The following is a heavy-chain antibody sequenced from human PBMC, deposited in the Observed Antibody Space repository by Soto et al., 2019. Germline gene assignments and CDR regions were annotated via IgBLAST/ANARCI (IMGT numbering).Heavy chain of an antibody. V-gene: IGHV3-23*01. CDR1: GFTFSGYA. D-gene: IGHD3-10*01. J-gene: IGHJ4*02. CDR3: AKVDHIMVRGGLDY. CDR2: ISGSGGST. Sequence: PGGSLRLSCAASGFTFSGYAMGWVRQAPGKGLEWVSAISGSGGSTYYADSVKGRFTISRDNSKNTLYLQMNSLRAEDTAVYYCAKVDHIMVRGGLDYWGQGTLVTVSS.